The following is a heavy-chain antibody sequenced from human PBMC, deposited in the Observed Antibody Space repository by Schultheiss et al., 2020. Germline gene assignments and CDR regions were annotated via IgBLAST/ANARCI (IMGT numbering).Heavy chain of an antibody. J-gene: IGHJ6*04. CDR2: ISYDGSNK. V-gene: IGHV3-30*03. CDR3: ARDWVTIFGVVPLDYYYGMDV. Sequence: GGSLRLSCAASGFAFSSYVLHWVRRAPGKGPEWVAVISYDGSNKYYADSVKGRFTISRDNSKNTLYLQMNSLRAEDTAVYYCARDWVTIFGVVPLDYYYGMDVWGKGTTVTVSS. CDR1: GFAFSSYV. D-gene: IGHD3-3*01.